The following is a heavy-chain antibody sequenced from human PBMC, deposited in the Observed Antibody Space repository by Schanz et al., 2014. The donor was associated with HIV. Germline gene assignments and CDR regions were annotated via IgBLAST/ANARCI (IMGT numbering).Heavy chain of an antibody. V-gene: IGHV3-30*18. D-gene: IGHD3-22*01. Sequence: QVQLVESGGGVVQPERSLRLSCAASGFTFDSYGIHWVRQAPGKGLEWVAVISYDGTNKKFADSVKGRITISRDNSKNTLYLQIKSLRTEDTAVYYCAKDRNYYDDRYIGKGNYYYYYGMDVWGQGTTVTVSS. CDR1: GFTFDSYG. CDR3: AKDRNYYDDRYIGKGNYYYYYGMDV. CDR2: ISYDGTNK. J-gene: IGHJ6*02.